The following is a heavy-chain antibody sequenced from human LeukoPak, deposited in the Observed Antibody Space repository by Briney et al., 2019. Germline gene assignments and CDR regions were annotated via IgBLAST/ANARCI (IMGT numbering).Heavy chain of an antibody. CDR1: GFTFSSYG. D-gene: IGHD3-22*01. J-gene: IGHJ4*02. CDR2: IWYDGSNK. V-gene: IGHV3-33*06. CDR3: AKMRGGTMIVVVIAEFDY. Sequence: PGRSLRLSCAASGFTFSSYGMHWVRQAPGKGLEWVAVIWYDGSNKYYADSGKGRFTISRDNSKNTLYLQMNSLRAEDTAVYYCAKMRGGTMIVVVIAEFDYWGQGTLVTVSS.